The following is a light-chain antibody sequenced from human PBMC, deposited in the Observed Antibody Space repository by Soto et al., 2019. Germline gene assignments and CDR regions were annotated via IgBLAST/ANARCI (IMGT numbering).Light chain of an antibody. Sequence: DIQMTQSPSSLSASVGDRVTITCRASQRVGYYLNWYQQKPGKPPTLLIYSASELQSGVSSRFSGSGSGTDFTLTIRNLQPEDFAVYYCQQCHKTPLTFGQGTKVEI. CDR3: QQCHKTPLT. J-gene: IGKJ1*01. V-gene: IGKV1-39*01. CDR2: SAS. CDR1: QRVGYY.